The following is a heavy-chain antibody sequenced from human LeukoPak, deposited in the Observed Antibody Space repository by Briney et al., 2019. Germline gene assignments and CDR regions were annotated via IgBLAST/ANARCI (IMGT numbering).Heavy chain of an antibody. CDR2: INHSGST. J-gene: IGHJ6*02. CDR3: ARFPRIAVAVREYYYYGMDV. V-gene: IGHV4-34*01. CDR1: GGSFSGYY. Sequence: PSETLSLTCAVYGGSFSGYYWSWIRQPPGKGLEWIGEINHSGSTNYNPSLKSRVTISVDTSKNQFSLKLSSVTAADTAVYYCARFPRIAVAVREYYYYGMDVWGQGTTVTVSS. D-gene: IGHD6-19*01.